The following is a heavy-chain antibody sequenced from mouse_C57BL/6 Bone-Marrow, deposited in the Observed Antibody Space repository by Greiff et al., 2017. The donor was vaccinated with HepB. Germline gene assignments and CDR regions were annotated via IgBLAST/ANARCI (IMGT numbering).Heavy chain of an antibody. J-gene: IGHJ1*03. V-gene: IGHV2-5*01. CDR3: AKKGGLTAWYFDV. D-gene: IGHD4-1*01. Sequence: VKLMESGPGLVQPSQSLSITCTVSGFSLTSYGVHWVRQSPGKGLEWLGVIWRGGSTDYNAAFMSRLSITKDNSKSQVFFKMNSLQADDTAIYYCAKKGGLTAWYFDVWGTGTTVTVSS. CDR1: GFSLTSYG. CDR2: IWRGGST.